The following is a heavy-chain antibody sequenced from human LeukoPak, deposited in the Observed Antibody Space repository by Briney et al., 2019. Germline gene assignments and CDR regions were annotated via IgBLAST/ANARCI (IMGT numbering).Heavy chain of an antibody. CDR3: ISLDYDVLTGSPQG. Sequence: GGSLKLSCAASGFKFSGSSMHWVRQASGKGLEWVGRIRSKANSYATAYAASVKGRFTISRDDSDNTAYLQMNSLTTEDTAVYYCISLDYDVLTGSPQGWGQGTLVTVSS. CDR1: GFKFSGSS. V-gene: IGHV3-73*01. D-gene: IGHD3-9*01. J-gene: IGHJ4*02. CDR2: IRSKANSYAT.